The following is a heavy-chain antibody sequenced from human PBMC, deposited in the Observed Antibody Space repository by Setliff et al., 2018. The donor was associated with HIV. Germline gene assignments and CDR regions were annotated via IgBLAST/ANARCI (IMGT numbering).Heavy chain of an antibody. CDR1: GYTFTSYG. CDR3: ARDPSCSSTSCYAGWFDP. Sequence: ASVKVSCKASGYTFTSYGISWVRQAPGQGLEWMGWISAYNGNTNYAQKLQGRVTMTTDTSTSTAYMELRSLRSDDTAVYYCARDPSCSSTSCYAGWFDPWDQGTLVTVSS. D-gene: IGHD2-2*01. J-gene: IGHJ5*02. CDR2: ISAYNGNT. V-gene: IGHV1-18*01.